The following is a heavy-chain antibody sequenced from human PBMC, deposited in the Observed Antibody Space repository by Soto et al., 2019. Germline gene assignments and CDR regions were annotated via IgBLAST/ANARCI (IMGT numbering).Heavy chain of an antibody. CDR1: GYTFNKYG. D-gene: IGHD6-13*01. Sequence: SVKVSCKASGYTFNKYGFNWVRQAPGQGLEWMGRISAYNDYTNFAQKFQGRVTLTTDASTNTAYMELKILRSDDTAIYYCARGRGVVVPAGTPAAFDVWGQGTMVTVSS. J-gene: IGHJ3*01. CDR2: ISAYNDYT. V-gene: IGHV1-18*01. CDR3: ARGRGVVVPAGTPAAFDV.